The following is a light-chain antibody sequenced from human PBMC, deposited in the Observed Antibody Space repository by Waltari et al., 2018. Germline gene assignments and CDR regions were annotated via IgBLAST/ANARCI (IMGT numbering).Light chain of an antibody. Sequence: QLVLTQSPSASASLGASVKLPCTLSSGHSSNLIAWHQQQPEKGPRYLMKVNSDGSHSKGDEIPDRFSGSSSGAERYLTISSLQSEDEADYYCQTGGHGTWVFGGGTKLTVL. V-gene: IGLV4-69*01. CDR1: SGHSSNL. CDR2: VNSDGSH. CDR3: QTGGHGTWV. J-gene: IGLJ3*02.